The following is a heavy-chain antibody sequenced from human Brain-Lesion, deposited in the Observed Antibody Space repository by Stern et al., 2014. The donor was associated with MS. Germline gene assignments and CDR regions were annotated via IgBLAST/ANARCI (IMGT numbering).Heavy chain of an antibody. CDR2: ISGRGGST. V-gene: IGHV3-23*04. CDR1: GFSFSTYA. J-gene: IGHJ1*01. CDR3: AKWPHHIAVAGTRYFQH. D-gene: IGHD6-19*01. Sequence: VQLVQSGGGLVQPGGSLRLSCAASGFSFSTYAMSWVRQTPGKGLQWVSVISGRGGSTYYADSVKGRFTISRDNSQNTLSLQMHSLRADDTAVYYCAKWPHHIAVAGTRYFQHWGQGTLVTVSS.